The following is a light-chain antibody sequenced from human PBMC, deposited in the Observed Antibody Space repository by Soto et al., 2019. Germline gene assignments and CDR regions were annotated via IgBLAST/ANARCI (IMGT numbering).Light chain of an antibody. CDR2: GAS. CDR1: QSMGSN. V-gene: IGKV3-20*01. Sequence: PATMSVSPGERATLSCRASQSMGSNVAWYQQKPGQAPRLLISGASSRAAGIPDRFSGSGSETDFTLTISRLEPEDFAVYYCQQYGSSPRVHTFGQGTRLEIK. CDR3: QQYGSSPRVHT. J-gene: IGKJ5*01.